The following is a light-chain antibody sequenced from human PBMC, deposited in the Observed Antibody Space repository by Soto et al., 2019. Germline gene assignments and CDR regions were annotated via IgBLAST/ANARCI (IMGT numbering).Light chain of an antibody. CDR1: QSISNY. CDR3: QQSSSTPYT. Sequence: DMQMTQSPSSLSASVGDSVTITCRASQSISNYLNRYQQKPGQAPKLRIYAASSLQSGVPSRISGSGSETDFTVTISTLQPEDCATNSCQQSSSTPYTFDRGTNLAIK. CDR2: AAS. V-gene: IGKV1-39*01. J-gene: IGKJ2*01.